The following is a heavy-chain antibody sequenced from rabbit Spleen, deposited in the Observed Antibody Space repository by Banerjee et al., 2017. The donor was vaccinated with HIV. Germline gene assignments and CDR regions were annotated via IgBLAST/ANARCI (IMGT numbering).Heavy chain of an antibody. CDR1: GFSFSNKAV. V-gene: IGHV1S45*01. Sequence: QEQLVESGGGLVRPEGSLKLSCKASGFSFSNKAVMCWVRQAPGKGLEWIACINAATGKPVYATWAKGRFTISRTSSTTVTLRMTSLTAADRAAYFCARDLVGVIGWNFYLWGQGTLVTVS. CDR3: ARDLVGVIGWNFYL. D-gene: IGHD1-1*01. J-gene: IGHJ3*01. CDR2: INAATGKP.